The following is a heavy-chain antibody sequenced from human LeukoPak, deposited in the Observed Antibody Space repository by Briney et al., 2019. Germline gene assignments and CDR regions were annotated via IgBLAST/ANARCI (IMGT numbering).Heavy chain of an antibody. J-gene: IGHJ3*02. Sequence: SVKVSCKASGYTFTSYGISWVRQAPGQGLEWMGGIIPIFGTANYAQKFQGRVTITADESTSTAYMELSSLRSEDTAVYYCARDSGYSSSYDAFDIWGQGTMVTVSS. CDR1: GYTFTSYG. CDR3: ARDSGYSSSYDAFDI. CDR2: IIPIFGTA. D-gene: IGHD6-13*01. V-gene: IGHV1-69*13.